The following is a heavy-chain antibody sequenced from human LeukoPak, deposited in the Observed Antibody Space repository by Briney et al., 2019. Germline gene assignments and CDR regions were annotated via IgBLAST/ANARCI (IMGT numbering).Heavy chain of an antibody. CDR2: IYTSGTT. CDR3: ARDTINGANDY. D-gene: IGHD2-8*01. V-gene: IGHV4-4*07. Sequence: SETLSLTCTVSGGSISSYYWSWIRQPAGKGLEWIGRIYTSGTTNYNPSLKSRVTMSVDTSKNHFSLKLSSVTAADTAVYYCARDTINGANDYWGQGTLVTVSS. J-gene: IGHJ4*02. CDR1: GGSISSYY.